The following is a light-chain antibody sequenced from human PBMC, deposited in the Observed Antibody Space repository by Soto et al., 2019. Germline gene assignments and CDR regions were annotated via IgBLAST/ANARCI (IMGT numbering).Light chain of an antibody. Sequence: DIQMTQSPSSLSASVGDRVTITCRASQSINSYLNWYQQKPGKAPKLLIYAASSLQSGVPSNFSGSGSGTDFTLTISSLHPEDLATYYCQQSYSTPYTFGQGTKLEIK. CDR3: QQSYSTPYT. V-gene: IGKV1-39*01. J-gene: IGKJ2*01. CDR2: AAS. CDR1: QSINSY.